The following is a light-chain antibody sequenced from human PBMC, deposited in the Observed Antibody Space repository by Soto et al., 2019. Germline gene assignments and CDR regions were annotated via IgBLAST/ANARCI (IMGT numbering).Light chain of an antibody. CDR2: LNSDGRH. CDR3: QTWGSGIVV. J-gene: IGLJ2*01. CDR1: SGHSNYA. V-gene: IGLV4-69*01. Sequence: QPVLTQSPSASASLGAWVKLTCTLSSGHSNYAIAWHQQQSEKGPRYLMKLNSDGRHSKGDGIPDRFSGSSSGAERYLTVSSLQSEDESDYYCQTWGSGIVVFGGGTKLTVL.